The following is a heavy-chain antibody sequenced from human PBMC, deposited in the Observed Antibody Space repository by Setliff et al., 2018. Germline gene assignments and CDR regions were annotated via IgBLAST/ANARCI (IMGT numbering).Heavy chain of an antibody. CDR2: LRGRTDNYAT. CDR1: GFSFSCSA. J-gene: IGHJ4*02. Sequence: GGSLRLSCAASGFSFSCSAVYWVRQDSVKGLEWIGRLRGRTDNYATAYAASVRGRFTNSRDDSKNTAYLQMNSLKTEDTAVYYCTPGSVCVGDCYSGRLNYWGQGTLVTVSS. D-gene: IGHD2-21*02. V-gene: IGHV3-73*01. CDR3: TPGSVCVGDCYSGRLNY.